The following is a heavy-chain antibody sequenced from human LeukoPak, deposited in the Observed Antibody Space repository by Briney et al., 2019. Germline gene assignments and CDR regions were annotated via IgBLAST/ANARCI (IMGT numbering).Heavy chain of an antibody. J-gene: IGHJ6*02. Sequence: SETLSLTCTVSGGSISSYYWSWIRQPPGKGLEWIGYIYYSGSTNYNPSLKSRVTISVDTSKNQFSLKLSSVTAADTAVYYCSCLEDYYYYGMDVWGQGTTVTVSS. V-gene: IGHV4-59*01. CDR2: IYYSGST. D-gene: IGHD2-15*01. CDR3: SCLEDYYYYGMDV. CDR1: GGSISSYY.